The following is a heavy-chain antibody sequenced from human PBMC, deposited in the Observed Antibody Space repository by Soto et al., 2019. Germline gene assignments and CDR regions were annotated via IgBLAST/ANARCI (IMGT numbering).Heavy chain of an antibody. D-gene: IGHD1-26*01. CDR1: GFTFSSYW. CDR2: IKQDGSEK. V-gene: IGHV3-7*03. Sequence: GGSLRLSCAASGFTFSSYWMSWVRQAPGKGLEWVANIKQDGSEKYYVDSVKGRFTISRDNAKNSLYLQMNSLRAEDTALYYCAKDKEGGAAYWYGLDVWGQGTTVTAP. J-gene: IGHJ6*02. CDR3: AKDKEGGAAYWYGLDV.